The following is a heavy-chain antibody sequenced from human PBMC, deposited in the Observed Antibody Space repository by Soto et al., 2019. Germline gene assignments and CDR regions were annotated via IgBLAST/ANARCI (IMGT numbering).Heavy chain of an antibody. V-gene: IGHV4-39*01. CDR2: KYYSTGKT. CDR1: GGSVRNSRYS. CDR3: GRLDYSNLSSTYFYHLDV. Sequence: QVQLQESGPGLVKPSETLSLTCTVSGGSVRNSRYSWGWIRQHPGKGLEWIGSKYYSTGKTYYNPSLKNRVSISLDTSKNQFSLRLTSVTAADTAVYYCGRLDYSNLSSTYFYHLDVWGKGTTVTVSS. J-gene: IGHJ6*03. D-gene: IGHD4-4*01.